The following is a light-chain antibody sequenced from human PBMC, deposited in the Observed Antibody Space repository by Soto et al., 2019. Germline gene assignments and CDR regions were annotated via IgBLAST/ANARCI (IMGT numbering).Light chain of an antibody. CDR1: SSDVGGYDY. Sequence: QSVLTQPASVSGSPGQSITMSCTGTSSDVGGYDYVSWYRQHPGEVPKLIIFEVSSRPAWISNRFSASKSGNTASLTISGLQAEDEADYYCSSYTTSSSYVFGTGTKVTLL. J-gene: IGLJ1*01. V-gene: IGLV2-14*01. CDR3: SSYTTSSSYV. CDR2: EVS.